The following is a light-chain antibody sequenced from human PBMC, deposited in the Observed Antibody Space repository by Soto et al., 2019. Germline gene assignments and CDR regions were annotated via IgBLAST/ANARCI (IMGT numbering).Light chain of an antibody. CDR3: QQRGT. V-gene: IGKV3-11*01. J-gene: IGKJ1*01. CDR2: DAS. Sequence: EIVLTQSPGTVSLSPGERATLSCRASQSVSSYLAWYQQKPDQAPRLLIYDASNRATGIPARFSGSGSGTDFTLTISSLEPEDFAVYYCQQRGTFGQGTKVDI. CDR1: QSVSSY.